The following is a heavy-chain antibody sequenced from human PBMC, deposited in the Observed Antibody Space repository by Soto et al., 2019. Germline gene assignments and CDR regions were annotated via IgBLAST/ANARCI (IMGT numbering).Heavy chain of an antibody. V-gene: IGHV3-23*01. CDR3: ARDLHDYVSFRFDP. Sequence: PGGSLRLSCAAPGFTFSSYGMSWVRQAPGKGLEWVSGISGSGGSKYYADSVKGRFTISRDNAKNSLYLQMNSLRAEDTAVYYCARDLHDYVSFRFDPWGQGTLVTVSS. J-gene: IGHJ5*02. CDR2: ISGSGGSK. CDR1: GFTFSSYG. D-gene: IGHD3-16*01.